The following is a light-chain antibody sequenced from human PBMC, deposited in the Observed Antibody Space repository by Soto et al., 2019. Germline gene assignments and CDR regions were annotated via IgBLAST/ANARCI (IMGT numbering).Light chain of an antibody. J-gene: IGLJ3*02. CDR1: SGSVSISYY. Sequence: QTVVTQEPSFSVSPGRTVTLTCGLSSGSVSISYYPSWYQQTPGQAPRTLIYSTNTRSSGVPDRFSGSILGNKAALTITGAQADDESDYYCVLYMGSGILEFGGGTKVTVL. CDR3: VLYMGSGILE. V-gene: IGLV8-61*01. CDR2: STN.